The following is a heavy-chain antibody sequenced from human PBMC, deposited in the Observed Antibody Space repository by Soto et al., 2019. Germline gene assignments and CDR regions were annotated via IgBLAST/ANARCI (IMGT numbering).Heavy chain of an antibody. CDR2: IIPIFGTA. Sequence: QVQLVQSGAEVKKPGSSVKVSCKASGGTFSSYAISWVRQAPGQGLEWMGGIIPIFGTANYAQKLQGRVTITADESTSSAYMELSSLRSEDTAVYYCARDLVRPTPNAFDIWGQGTMVNVS. D-gene: IGHD6-6*01. CDR1: GGTFSSYA. V-gene: IGHV1-69*01. CDR3: ARDLVRPTPNAFDI. J-gene: IGHJ3*02.